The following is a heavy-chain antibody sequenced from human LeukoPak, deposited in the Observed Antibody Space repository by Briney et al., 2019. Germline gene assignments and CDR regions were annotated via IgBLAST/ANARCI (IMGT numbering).Heavy chain of an antibody. CDR3: ARGRTYYDSSGYYCAPAPFDY. V-gene: IGHV4-34*01. Sequence: KPSETLSLTCAVYGGSFSGYYWSWIRQPPGKGLEWIGEINHSGSTNYNPSLKSRVTISVDTSKNQFSLKLSSVTAADTAVYYCARGRTYYDSSGYYCAPAPFDYWGQGTLVTVSS. CDR2: INHSGST. D-gene: IGHD3-22*01. CDR1: GGSFSGYY. J-gene: IGHJ4*02.